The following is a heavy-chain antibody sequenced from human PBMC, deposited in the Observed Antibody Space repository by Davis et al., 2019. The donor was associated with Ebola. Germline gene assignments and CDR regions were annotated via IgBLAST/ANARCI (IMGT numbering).Heavy chain of an antibody. Sequence: GGSLRLSCAASGFPFSDFSMSWVRQAPGKGLEWVRQAPGKGLEWVSGISGSGGSTFYAASVKGRFTISRDNSKNMLYLQMNSLRDEDTAVYYCARAPRFLEAGWFDPWGQGTLVTVSS. CDR3: ARAPRFLEAGWFDP. V-gene: IGHV3-23*01. CDR2: ISGSGGST. D-gene: IGHD3-3*01. J-gene: IGHJ5*02. CDR1: GFPFSDFS.